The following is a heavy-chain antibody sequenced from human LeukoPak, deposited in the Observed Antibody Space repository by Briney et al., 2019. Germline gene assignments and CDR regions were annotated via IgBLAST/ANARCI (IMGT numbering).Heavy chain of an antibody. CDR2: ISSSSSYI. D-gene: IGHD3-22*01. V-gene: IGHV3-21*01. J-gene: IGHJ4*02. CDR1: GFTFSSYS. CDR3: ARDRALYDSRRGYYYTEDDY. Sequence: GGSLRLSCAASGFTFSSYSMNWVRQAPGKGLEWVSSISSSSSYIYYADSVKGRFTISRDNAKNSLYLQMNSLRADDTAVYYCARDRALYDSRRGYYYTEDDYWGQGTLVTVSS.